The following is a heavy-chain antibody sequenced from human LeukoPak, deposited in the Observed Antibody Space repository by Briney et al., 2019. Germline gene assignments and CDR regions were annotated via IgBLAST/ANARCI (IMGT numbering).Heavy chain of an antibody. CDR3: ARSSPHCSSTSCYSDAFDI. D-gene: IGHD2-2*02. CDR1: GFTFSSYS. CDR2: ISSSSYI. Sequence: GGSLRLSCAASGFTFSSYSMNWVRQAPGKGLEWVSSISSSSYIYYADSVKGRFTISRDNAKNSLYLQMNSLRAEDTAVYYCARSSPHCSSTSCYSDAFDIWGQGTMVTVSS. J-gene: IGHJ3*02. V-gene: IGHV3-21*01.